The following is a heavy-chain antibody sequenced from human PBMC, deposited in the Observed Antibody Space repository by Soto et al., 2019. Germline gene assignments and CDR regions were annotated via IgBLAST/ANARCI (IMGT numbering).Heavy chain of an antibody. CDR2: ISYDGSNK. V-gene: IGHV3-30*18. D-gene: IGHD3-3*01. Sequence: ESGGGVVQPGRSLRLSCAASGFTFSSYGMHWVRQAPGKGLEWVAVISYDGSNKYYADSVKGRFTISRDNSKNTLYLQMNSLRAEDTAVYYCAKVKEAYDFWSGYYNYYYGMDVWGQGTTVTVSS. J-gene: IGHJ6*02. CDR1: GFTFSSYG. CDR3: AKVKEAYDFWSGYYNYYYGMDV.